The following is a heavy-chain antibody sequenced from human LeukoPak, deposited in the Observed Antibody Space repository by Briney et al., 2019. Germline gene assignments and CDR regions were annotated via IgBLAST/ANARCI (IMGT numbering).Heavy chain of an antibody. D-gene: IGHD5-18*01. V-gene: IGHV3-7*01. J-gene: IGHJ3*02. CDR3: ARDAGQLWPDAFDI. Sequence: GGSLRLSCAASGFTFSSYWMSWVRQAPGKGLEWVANIKQDGSEKYYVDSVKGRFTISRDNAKNSLYLQMNSLRAEDTAVYYCARDAGQLWPDAFDIWGQGTMVTVSS. CDR2: IKQDGSEK. CDR1: GFTFSSYW.